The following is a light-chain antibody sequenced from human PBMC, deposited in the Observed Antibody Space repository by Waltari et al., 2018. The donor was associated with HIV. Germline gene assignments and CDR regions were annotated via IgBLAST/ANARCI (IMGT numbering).Light chain of an antibody. CDR1: RSDIGNYAY. Sequence: QSALTQPPSASGSPEQSVTLSCTGTRSDIGNYAYVSWYQPHPGQAPKLPIYEVDKRPSGVPDRFSGSKSGGTASLTVSGLQAEDDADYYCASYGGRNNRVLFGGGTRLTVL. CDR3: ASYGGRNNRVL. V-gene: IGLV2-8*01. J-gene: IGLJ2*01. CDR2: EVD.